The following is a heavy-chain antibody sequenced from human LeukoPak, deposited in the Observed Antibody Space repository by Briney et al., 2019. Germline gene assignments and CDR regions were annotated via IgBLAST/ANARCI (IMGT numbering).Heavy chain of an antibody. J-gene: IGHJ4*02. CDR1: GGSISSYY. D-gene: IGHD3-10*02. CDR2: IYYSGST. CDR3: ATLLSSSYYFDY. Sequence: SETLSLTCTVSGGSISSYYWSWIRQPPGKGLEWIGYIYYSGSTNYNPSLKSRVTISVDTSKNHFSLKLSSVTAADTAVYFCATLLSSSYYFDYWGQGTLVTVSS. V-gene: IGHV4-59*08.